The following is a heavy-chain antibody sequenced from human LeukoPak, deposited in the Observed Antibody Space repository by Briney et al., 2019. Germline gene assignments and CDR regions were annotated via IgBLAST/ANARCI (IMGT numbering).Heavy chain of an antibody. CDR2: IYYSGST. D-gene: IGHD4-17*01. CDR1: GGSISPYY. Sequence: PSETLSLTCTVSGGSISPYYWSWIRQPPGKGLEGIGYIYYSGSTKYNPSLKSRVTISVDTSKNQFSLKLSSVTAADTAIYYCARFLTTVTTVGIANYFDYWGQGTLVTVSS. J-gene: IGHJ4*02. V-gene: IGHV4-59*08. CDR3: ARFLTTVTTVGIANYFDY.